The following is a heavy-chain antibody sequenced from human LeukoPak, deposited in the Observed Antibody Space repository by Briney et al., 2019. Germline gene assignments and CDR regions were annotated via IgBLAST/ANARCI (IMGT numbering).Heavy chain of an antibody. CDR3: AKGISTTEELNGFFDY. V-gene: IGHV3-21*04. CDR2: ISSSSSYI. J-gene: IGHJ4*02. Sequence: GGSLRLSCAASGFTFSSYSMNWVRQAPGRGLEWVSSISSSSSYIYYADSVKGRFTISRDNAMNSLYLQMNSPRAEDTALYYCAKGISTTEELNGFFDYWGQGTLVTVSS. D-gene: IGHD1-26*01. CDR1: GFTFSSYS.